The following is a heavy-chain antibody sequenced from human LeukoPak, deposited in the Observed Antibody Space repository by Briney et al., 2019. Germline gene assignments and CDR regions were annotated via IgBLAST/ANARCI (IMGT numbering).Heavy chain of an antibody. J-gene: IGHJ4*02. Sequence: ASVKVSCKASGYTFTSYYMHWVRQAPGQGLEWMGIINPSGGSTSYAQKFQGRVTMTRDMSTSTVYMELSSLRFEDTAVYYCARGYDSSGQMGYYFDYWGQGTLVTVSS. V-gene: IGHV1-46*01. CDR3: ARGYDSSGQMGYYFDY. CDR2: INPSGGST. CDR1: GYTFTSYY. D-gene: IGHD3-22*01.